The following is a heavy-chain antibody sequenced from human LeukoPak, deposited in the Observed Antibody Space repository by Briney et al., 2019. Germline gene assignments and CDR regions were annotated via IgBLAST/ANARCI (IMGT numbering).Heavy chain of an antibody. CDR1: GYTLTELS. Sequence: ASVKVSCKVSGYTLTELSMHWVRQAPGKGLEWMGGFDPEDGETIYAQKFQGRVTITADESTSTAYMELSSLRSEDTAVYYCAREGSSGWYFDYWGQGTLVTVSS. J-gene: IGHJ4*02. D-gene: IGHD6-19*01. V-gene: IGHV1-24*01. CDR3: AREGSSGWYFDY. CDR2: FDPEDGET.